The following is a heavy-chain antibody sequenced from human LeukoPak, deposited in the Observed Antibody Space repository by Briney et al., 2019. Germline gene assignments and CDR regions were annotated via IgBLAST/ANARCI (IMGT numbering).Heavy chain of an antibody. D-gene: IGHD5-18*01. V-gene: IGHV3-21*01. Sequence: PGGSLRLSCAASGFTLSGYSMNWVRQAPGSGLEWISCIRSSSSYTYYADSVKGRFTISRDHANNSLYLQMNSLRAEDTAVYYCARGEDTALVTGGYNWFDPWGQGTLVTVSS. J-gene: IGHJ5*02. CDR3: ARGEDTALVTGGYNWFDP. CDR2: IRSSSSYT. CDR1: GFTLSGYS.